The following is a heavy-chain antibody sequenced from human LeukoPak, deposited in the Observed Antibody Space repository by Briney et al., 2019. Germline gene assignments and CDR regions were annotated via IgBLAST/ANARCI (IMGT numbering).Heavy chain of an antibody. J-gene: IGHJ4*02. D-gene: IGHD5-12*01. Sequence: GGSLRLSCAASGFTFSSYAMSWVRQAPGKGLEWVSGVSGSGGSTYYADSVKGRFTISRDNSKNTLYLQMNSLRAEDTAVYYCAKDLDIVAAITGNWGQGTLVTVSS. CDR2: VSGSGGST. V-gene: IGHV3-23*01. CDR3: AKDLDIVAAITGN. CDR1: GFTFSSYA.